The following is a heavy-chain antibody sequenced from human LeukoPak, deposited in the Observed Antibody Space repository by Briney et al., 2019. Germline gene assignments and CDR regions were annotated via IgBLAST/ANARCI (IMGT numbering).Heavy chain of an antibody. Sequence: GGSLRLSCAASGFTVSSNYMSWVRQAPGRGLEWVSVIYSGGSTYYADSVKGQFTISRDNSKNTLYLQMNSLRAEDTAVYYCARGVSYRKAASRQTYCYYYMDVWGKGTTVTVSS. CDR2: IYSGGST. J-gene: IGHJ6*03. CDR3: ARGVSYRKAASRQTYCYYYMDV. D-gene: IGHD1-26*01. CDR1: GFTVSSNY. V-gene: IGHV3-66*02.